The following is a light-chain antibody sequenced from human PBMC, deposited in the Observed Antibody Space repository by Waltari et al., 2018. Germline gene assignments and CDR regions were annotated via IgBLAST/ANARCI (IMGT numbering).Light chain of an antibody. CDR2: DVS. Sequence: QSALTQPASVSGSPGQSITISCTGTSRDVGGYNYVPWSQQHPGKAPKLMIYDVSNRPSGVSNRFSGSKSGNTASLTISGLQAEDEADYYCSSYTSSSTLNVVFGGGTKLTVL. CDR1: SRDVGGYNY. CDR3: SSYTSSSTLNVV. V-gene: IGLV2-14*01. J-gene: IGLJ2*01.